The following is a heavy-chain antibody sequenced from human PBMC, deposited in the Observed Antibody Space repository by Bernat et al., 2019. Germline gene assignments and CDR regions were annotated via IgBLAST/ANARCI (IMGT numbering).Heavy chain of an antibody. CDR3: ARRHYSGSGTSDY. CDR1: GSSFADHW. CDR2: VYPTNSDT. D-gene: IGHD3-10*01. V-gene: IGHV5-51*01. Sequence: EVQLVQSGAKVREPGESLKISCRDSGSSFADHWIAWVRQLPGKGLEWMGIVYPTNSDTQYSPSFHGQVTISADKTINTAYLQWNSLKVSDTAVYYCARRHYSGSGTSDYWGQGTLVTVAS. J-gene: IGHJ4*02.